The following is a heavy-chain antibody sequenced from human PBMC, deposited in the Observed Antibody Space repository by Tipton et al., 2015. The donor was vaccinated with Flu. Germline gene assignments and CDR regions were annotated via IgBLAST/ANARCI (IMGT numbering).Heavy chain of an antibody. CDR1: GDSMRSYY. CDR2: IYYNGST. CDR3: ARDQTYYYGSSDAFDI. D-gene: IGHD3-10*01. Sequence: TLSLTCSVSGDSMRSYYWSWIRQSPGKGLEWIGNIYYNGSTDYNPSLNSRVTISVDMSKNQFSLKLTSVSAADTAVYYCARDQTYYYGSSDAFDIWGQGTMVTVSP. V-gene: IGHV4-59*01. J-gene: IGHJ3*02.